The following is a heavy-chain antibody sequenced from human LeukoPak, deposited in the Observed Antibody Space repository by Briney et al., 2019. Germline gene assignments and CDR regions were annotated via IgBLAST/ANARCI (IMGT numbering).Heavy chain of an antibody. V-gene: IGHV4-59*11. Sequence: SETLSLTCTVSGGSISGHYWSWIRQPPGKGLEWIGYIYYRGSTSYNPSLKSRVTISVDTSKNQFSRDLSSVTAADTAVYYCARDLVSEYSRSHSHFDPWGQGTLVTVSS. D-gene: IGHD5-12*01. J-gene: IGHJ5*02. CDR1: GGSISGHY. CDR2: IYYRGST. CDR3: ARDLVSEYSRSHSHFDP.